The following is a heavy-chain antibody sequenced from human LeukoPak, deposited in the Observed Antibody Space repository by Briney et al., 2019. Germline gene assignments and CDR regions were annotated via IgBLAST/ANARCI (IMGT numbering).Heavy chain of an antibody. CDR1: GFTFDEYG. D-gene: IGHD3-10*02. CDR3: ARVYVPQCTTNHSDY. CDR2: INCDGSST. V-gene: IGHV3-20*04. Sequence: PGGSLRLACAASGFTFDEYGMSWVRQAPGKGLEWVSGINCDGSSTGYADSVKGRFTISRDNAKNSLYLQMNSRRAEDTALYCCARVYVPQCTTNHSDYWGQGTLVTVSS. J-gene: IGHJ4*02.